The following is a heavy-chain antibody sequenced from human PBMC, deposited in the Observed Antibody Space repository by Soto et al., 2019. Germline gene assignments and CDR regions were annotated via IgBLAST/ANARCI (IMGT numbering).Heavy chain of an antibody. CDR2: IYARGDT. CDR3: ARERDTTGYILRY. Sequence: EVQLVESGGGLIQPGGSLRLSCAASGFSVSNKYMTWVRQAPGKGLEWVSTIYARGDTYYAGSVKGRFTISRDNSDNTLYLQMYSLRAEDTAMYYCARERDTTGYILRYWGRGTLVTVSS. J-gene: IGHJ4*02. D-gene: IGHD3-9*01. CDR1: GFSVSNKY. V-gene: IGHV3-53*01.